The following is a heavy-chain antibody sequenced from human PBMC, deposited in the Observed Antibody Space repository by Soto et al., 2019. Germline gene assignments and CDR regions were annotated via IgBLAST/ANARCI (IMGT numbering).Heavy chain of an antibody. Sequence: SETLSLTCSVPGCSLSVDYWSGIRQAPGKGLEWIGHIYHGGSTEYHPSLQSRVTISADTSKNQFSLRLSSMAAADTAVYYCARGTYFYCSANKWFDPWGQGILVTVSS. J-gene: IGHJ5*02. D-gene: IGHD3-10*01. CDR2: IYHGGST. CDR3: ARGTYFYCSANKWFDP. V-gene: IGHV4-59*12. CDR1: GCSLSVDY.